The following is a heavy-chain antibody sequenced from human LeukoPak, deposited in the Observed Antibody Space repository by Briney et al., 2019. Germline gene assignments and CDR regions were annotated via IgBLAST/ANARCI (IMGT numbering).Heavy chain of an antibody. V-gene: IGHV4-34*01. CDR3: ARGRIVLMVYAKRHAFDI. D-gene: IGHD2-8*01. Sequence: SETLSLTCAVYGGSFSGYYWSWIRQPPGKGLEWIGEINHSGSTNYNPSLKSRVTISVDTSKNQFSLKLSSVTAADTAVYYCARGRIVLMVYAKRHAFDIWGQGTMATVSS. CDR1: GGSFSGYY. J-gene: IGHJ3*02. CDR2: INHSGST.